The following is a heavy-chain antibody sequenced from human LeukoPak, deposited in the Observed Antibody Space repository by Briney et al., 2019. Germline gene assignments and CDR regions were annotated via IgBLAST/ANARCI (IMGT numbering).Heavy chain of an antibody. CDR2: ISSHNGNT. Sequence: GASVRVSCMSSGYTSRTYGISWMRQAPGQGLEWMGWISSHNGNTNYTQKFHGRLTMTTDTSTSTAYMELRSLRSDDTRVYYCARDVPGSIGTTARFDPCGQGTLVTVSS. CDR3: ARDVPGSIGTTARFDP. CDR1: GYTSRTYG. J-gene: IGHJ5*02. V-gene: IGHV1-18*01. D-gene: IGHD1-1*01.